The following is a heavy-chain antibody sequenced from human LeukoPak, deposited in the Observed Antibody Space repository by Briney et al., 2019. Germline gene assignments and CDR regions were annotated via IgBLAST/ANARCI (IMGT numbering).Heavy chain of an antibody. Sequence: PGGSLRLSCAASGFTFSSYGMHWVRQAPGKGLEWVAFIRSCRSNKYYADSVKGRFTISRDNSKNTLYLQMNSLRAEDTAVYYCAKDGYCSGGSCYSGWYYYYYMDVWGKGTTATVSS. CDR2: IRSCRSNK. V-gene: IGHV3-30*02. CDR1: GFTFSSYG. D-gene: IGHD2-15*01. CDR3: AKDGYCSGGSCYSGWYYYYYMDV. J-gene: IGHJ6*03.